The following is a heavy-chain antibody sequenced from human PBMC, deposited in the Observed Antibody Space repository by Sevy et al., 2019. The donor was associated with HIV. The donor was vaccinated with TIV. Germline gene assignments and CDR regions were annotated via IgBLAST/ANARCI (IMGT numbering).Heavy chain of an antibody. CDR3: ARDGPEGNYDFWSGYYTVNWFDP. CDR2: IIPIFGTA. J-gene: IGHJ5*02. V-gene: IGHV1-69*13. CDR1: GGTFSSYA. Sequence: ASVKVSCKASGGTFSSYAISWVRQAPGQWLEWMGGIIPIFGTANYAQKFQGRVTITADESTSTAYMELSSLRSEDTAVYYCARDGPEGNYDFWSGYYTVNWFDPWGQGTLVTVSS. D-gene: IGHD3-3*01.